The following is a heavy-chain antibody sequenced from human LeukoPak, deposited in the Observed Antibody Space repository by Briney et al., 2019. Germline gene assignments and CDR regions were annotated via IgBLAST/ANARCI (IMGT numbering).Heavy chain of an antibody. V-gene: IGHV3-7*01. CDR2: IKQDGSEK. CDR3: ARVPAGVIGMKDAFDI. Sequence: GGSLRLSCAASEFTFPMYWMSWVRQAPGKGLEWVADIKQDGSEKYYVDSVKGRFTISRQNAKNSLFLQMNSLRAEDTAVYYCARVPAGVIGMKDAFDIWGQGTMVTVSS. D-gene: IGHD3-16*02. CDR1: EFTFPMYW. J-gene: IGHJ3*02.